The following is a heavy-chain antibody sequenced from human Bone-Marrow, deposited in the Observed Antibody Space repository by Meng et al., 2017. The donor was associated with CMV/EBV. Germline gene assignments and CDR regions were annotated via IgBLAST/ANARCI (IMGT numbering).Heavy chain of an antibody. CDR1: GFTFSSYA. CDR3: AKASKSPHCSSTSCQLDY. CDR2: ISGSGGST. J-gene: IGHJ4*02. Sequence: GGSLRLSCAASGFTFSSYAMSWVRQAPGKGLEWVSAISGSGGSTYYADSVKGRFTISRDNSKNTLYLQMNSLRAEDTAVYYCAKASKSPHCSSTSCQLDYWGQGTLVNVSS. D-gene: IGHD2-2*01. V-gene: IGHV3-23*01.